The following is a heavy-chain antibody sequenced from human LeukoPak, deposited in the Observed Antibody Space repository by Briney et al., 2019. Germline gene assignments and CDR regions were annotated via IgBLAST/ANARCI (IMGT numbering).Heavy chain of an antibody. CDR2: IYHSGST. CDR1: GGSFSGYS. D-gene: IGHD3-10*01. J-gene: IGHJ4*02. Sequence: SETLSLTCAVYGGSFSGYSWSWIRQPPGKGLEWIGYIYHSGSTYYNPSLKSRVTISVDRSKNQFSLKLSSVTAADTAVYYCASITMVRGLYYFDYWGQGTLVTVSS. V-gene: IGHV4-30-2*01. CDR3: ASITMVRGLYYFDY.